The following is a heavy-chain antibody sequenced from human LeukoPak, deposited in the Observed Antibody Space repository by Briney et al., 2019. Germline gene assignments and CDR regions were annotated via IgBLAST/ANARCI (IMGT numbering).Heavy chain of an antibody. Sequence: ASVKVSCKASGYTFTSYGISWVRQAPGQGLERMGWISAYNGNTNYAQKLQGRVTMTTDTSTSTAYMELRSLRSDDTAVYYCARSPYGVRVDYYFDYWGQGTLVTVSS. J-gene: IGHJ4*02. CDR2: ISAYNGNT. D-gene: IGHD4-17*01. CDR1: GYTFTSYG. CDR3: ARSPYGVRVDYYFDY. V-gene: IGHV1-18*01.